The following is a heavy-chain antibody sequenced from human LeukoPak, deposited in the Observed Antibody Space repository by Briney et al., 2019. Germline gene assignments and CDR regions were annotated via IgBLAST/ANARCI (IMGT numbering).Heavy chain of an antibody. J-gene: IGHJ4*02. Sequence: PSETLSLTCAVSGGSISSSNWWSWVRQPPGKGLEWIGEIYHSGSTNYNPSLKSRVTISVDKSKNQFSLKLSSVTAADTAVYYCASPGYSSGWFRNWGQGTLVTVSS. CDR2: IYHSGST. CDR3: ASPGYSSGWFRN. V-gene: IGHV4-4*02. CDR1: GGSISSSNW. D-gene: IGHD6-19*01.